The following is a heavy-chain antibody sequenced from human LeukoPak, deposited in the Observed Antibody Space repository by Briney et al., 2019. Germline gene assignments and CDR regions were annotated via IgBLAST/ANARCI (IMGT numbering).Heavy chain of an antibody. V-gene: IGHV4-39*02. Sequence: MTSETLSLTCTVSGGSISSSSYYWGWIRQPPGKGLEWIGSIYYSGSTYYNPSLKSRVTISVDTSKNQFSLKLSSVTAADTAVYYCARDRGSSGWFDFWGQGTLVTVSS. CDR3: ARDRGSSGWFDF. J-gene: IGHJ4*02. CDR1: GGSISSSSYY. D-gene: IGHD6-19*01. CDR2: IYYSGST.